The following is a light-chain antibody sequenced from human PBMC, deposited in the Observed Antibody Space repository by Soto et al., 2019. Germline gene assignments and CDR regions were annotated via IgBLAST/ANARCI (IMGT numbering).Light chain of an antibody. J-gene: IGKJ4*01. CDR1: QGFTNW. CDR3: QQANSFPLT. CDR2: AAS. Sequence: DIQMTQSPSSVSASVGDRVTITCRTSQGFTNWLAWYQQKPGKAPKLLIYAASTLQGGVPSRFSGSGSGTEFTLTINSLQPEDFATYYCQQANSFPLTFGGGTKVEIK. V-gene: IGKV1-12*01.